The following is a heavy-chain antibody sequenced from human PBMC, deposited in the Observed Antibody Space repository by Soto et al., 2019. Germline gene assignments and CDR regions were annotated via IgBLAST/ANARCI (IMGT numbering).Heavy chain of an antibody. CDR2: IYYTGTT. J-gene: IGHJ4*02. CDR1: GDSINNSY. V-gene: IGHV4-59*01. D-gene: IGHD6-13*01. CDR3: AKYRRTEAEGFTLDY. Sequence: SETLSLTCAVSGDSINNSYWSWIRQPPGKGLEWIGNIYYTGTTTYNPSLESRVTMSVDTSKNQFSLKLNSVDAADTAVHYCAKYRRTEAEGFTLDYWGRGTLVTVSS.